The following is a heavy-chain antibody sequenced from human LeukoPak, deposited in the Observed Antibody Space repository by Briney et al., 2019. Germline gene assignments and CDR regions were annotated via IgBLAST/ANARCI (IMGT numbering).Heavy chain of an antibody. V-gene: IGHV3-30*04. CDR3: ARDIRDYGDYNWFDP. CDR2: ISYDGSNK. Sequence: PGGSLRLSCAASGFTFSSYAMHWVHQAPGKGLEWVAVISYDGSNKYYADSVKGRFTISRDNSKNTLYLQMNSLRAEDTAVYYCARDIRDYGDYNWFDPWGQGTLVTVSS. D-gene: IGHD4-17*01. J-gene: IGHJ5*02. CDR1: GFTFSSYA.